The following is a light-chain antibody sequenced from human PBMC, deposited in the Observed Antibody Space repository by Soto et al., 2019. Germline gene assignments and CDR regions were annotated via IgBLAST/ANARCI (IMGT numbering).Light chain of an antibody. V-gene: IGKV1-5*03. J-gene: IGKJ4*01. CDR1: QSISTW. CDR2: KAS. CDR3: QQYNTYPLS. Sequence: DIQMTPSPSTLSASVGDRVTITCRASQSISTWLAWYQQKPGKAPKLLIYKASNLEGGVPSRFSGSGSGTEFTITINSLQPDDFATYYCQQYNTYPLSFGGGTTVEIK.